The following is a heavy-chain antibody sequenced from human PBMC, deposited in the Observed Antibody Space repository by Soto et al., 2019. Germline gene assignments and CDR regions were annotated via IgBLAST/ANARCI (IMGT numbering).Heavy chain of an antibody. D-gene: IGHD5-18*01. V-gene: IGHV2-5*02. CDR1: GFSLSTRGVG. CDR3: AHRPYGYKYYFDY. Sequence: QITLKESGPTLVKPTQTLTLTCTFSGFSLSTRGVGVGWFRQPPGRALEWLALIYGDDDKRYSPSLQNRLTITRDTSKTQVVLTMPNMDPVDTATYSCAHRPYGYKYYFDYWGQGTLVTVSS. CDR2: IYGDDDK. J-gene: IGHJ4*02.